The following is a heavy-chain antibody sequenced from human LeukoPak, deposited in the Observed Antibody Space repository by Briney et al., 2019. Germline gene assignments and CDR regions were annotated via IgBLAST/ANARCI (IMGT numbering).Heavy chain of an antibody. V-gene: IGHV3-7*01. J-gene: IGHJ4*02. D-gene: IGHD4-23*01. CDR1: GFTLSSYW. CDR3: ARDPDGGNRGFWNY. CDR2: IKQEGSEK. Sequence: GGSLTLSCAVSGFTLSSYWVSWVRQAPGEGLGWVGNIKQEGSEKYYVDSVAGRFTLSRDHAKNSLYLQMNSLRATGTAMYFCARDPDGGNRGFWNYGGQGTLVTVPS.